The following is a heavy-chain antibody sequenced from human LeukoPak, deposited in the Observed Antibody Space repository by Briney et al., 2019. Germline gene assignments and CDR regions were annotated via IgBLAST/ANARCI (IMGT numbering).Heavy chain of an antibody. CDR2: IYIGDNP. Sequence: GGSLRLSCAASGFTFSNSNMNWVRQAPGKGLEWVSIIYIGDNPHYADSVKGRFTISRHNSKNTLYLQMNNLRAEDTAVYYCARVRPWVFDYWGQGTLVTVSS. CDR1: GFTFSNSN. J-gene: IGHJ4*02. CDR3: ARVRPWVFDY. V-gene: IGHV3-53*04.